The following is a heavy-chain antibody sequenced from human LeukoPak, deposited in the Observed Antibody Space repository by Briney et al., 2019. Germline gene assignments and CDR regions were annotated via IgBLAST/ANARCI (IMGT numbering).Heavy chain of an antibody. CDR3: AKVSLNMVNDAFDV. Sequence: GGSLRLSCAASGFIFSSYGMHWVRQAPDKGLEWVAFIRYDGSRKYYADSVKGRFTISRDNSKNTLYLQMNSLRAEDTAMYYCAKVSLNMVNDAFDVWGQGTMVSVSS. D-gene: IGHD4/OR15-4a*01. CDR1: GFIFSSYG. V-gene: IGHV3-30*02. CDR2: IRYDGSRK. J-gene: IGHJ3*01.